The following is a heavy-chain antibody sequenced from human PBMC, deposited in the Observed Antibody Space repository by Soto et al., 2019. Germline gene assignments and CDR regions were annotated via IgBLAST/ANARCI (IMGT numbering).Heavy chain of an antibody. V-gene: IGHV3-23*01. D-gene: IGHD2-15*01. J-gene: IGHJ5*02. CDR1: GFPFSSRA. CDR2: ISGSGTIT. Sequence: EVQLLESGGGLVQPGGSLRLSCAASGFPFSSRAMSWVRQAPGKGLEWVSAISGSGTITYYADSVKGRFTISSDTSKTTLYLQMNSLRADDTAVYYCAEWARYCSGADCRAWGQGTLVTVSS. CDR3: AEWARYCSGADCRA.